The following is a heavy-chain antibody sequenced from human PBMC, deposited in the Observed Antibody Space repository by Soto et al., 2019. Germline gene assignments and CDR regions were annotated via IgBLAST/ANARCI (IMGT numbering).Heavy chain of an antibody. CDR1: GFTFXSXW. V-gene: IGHV3-74*01. CDR2: INSDGSST. CDR3: VRTSLVVAAATREDY. D-gene: IGHD2-15*01. Sequence: EVQLVESGGGLVQPGGSLRLSCAASGFTFXSXWMHWVRQAPGKGLVWVSRINSDGSSTSYADSVKGRFTISRDNAKNTLYLQMNSLRAEDTAVYYCVRTSLVVAAATREDYWGQGTLVTVSS. J-gene: IGHJ4*02.